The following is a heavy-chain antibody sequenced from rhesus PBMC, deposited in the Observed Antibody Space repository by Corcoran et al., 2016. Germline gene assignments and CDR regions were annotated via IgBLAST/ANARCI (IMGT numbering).Heavy chain of an antibody. D-gene: IGHD2-21*01. CDR1: GGSISSNY. CDR2: NHGSGSST. Sequence: QVQLQESGPGLVKPLETLSLTCAVSGGSISSNYWSWIRQPPGKGLEWIGYNHGSGSSTNDNPSHKSRVTLSVDTAKNQFSLKLSSVTAADTAVYYCAREGSGYNHIDNWGQGVLVTVSS. CDR3: AREGSGYNHIDN. V-gene: IGHV4S11*01. J-gene: IGHJ4*01.